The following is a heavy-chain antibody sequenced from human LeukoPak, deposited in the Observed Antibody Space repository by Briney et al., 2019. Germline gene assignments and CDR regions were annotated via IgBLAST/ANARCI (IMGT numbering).Heavy chain of an antibody. CDR3: AIGPPTPYYTINYYYYYYINV. D-gene: IGHD3-10*01. CDR2: FDPKDGET. J-gene: IGHJ6*03. V-gene: IGHV1-24*01. CDR1: GYTLTELS. Sequence: ASVKVSCKVSGYTLTELSMQWVRQAPGKGLEWMGGFDPKDGETIYAQKFQGRVTMTEDTSTDTAYMELSSLRSEDTAVYYCAIGPPTPYYTINYYYYYYINVWGKGTTVTVSS.